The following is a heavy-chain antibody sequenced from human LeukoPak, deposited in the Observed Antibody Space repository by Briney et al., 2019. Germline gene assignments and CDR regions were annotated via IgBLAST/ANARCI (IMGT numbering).Heavy chain of an antibody. CDR3: ARDTGTGSLAETFD. D-gene: IGHD1-1*01. J-gene: IGHJ4*02. CDR2: IYYSGST. V-gene: IGHV4-39*02. CDR1: GGSISSNGYY. Sequence: PSETLSLTCTVSGGSISSNGYYWGWIRQPPGKGLEWIGSIYYSGSTYYNPSLKSRVTISVDTSKNQFSLRLSSVTAADTAVYYCARDTGTGSLAETFDWGQGTLVTVSS.